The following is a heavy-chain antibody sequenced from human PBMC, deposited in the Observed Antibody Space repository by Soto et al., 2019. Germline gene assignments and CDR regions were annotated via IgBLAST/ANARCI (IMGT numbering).Heavy chain of an antibody. Sequence: GGSLRLSCAASGFTFSNAWMSWVRQAPGKGLEWVGRIKSKTDGGTTDYAAPVKGRFTISRVESKNTLYLQMDSLKTADTAVYYCQGYCSSNSCYFVDNWNRGNYYYYYMGVWGKGTTVTVSS. CDR2: IKSKTDGGTT. D-gene: IGHD2-2*01. V-gene: IGHV3-15*01. CDR1: GFTFSNAW. CDR3: QGYCSSNSCYFVDNWNRGNYYYYYMGV. J-gene: IGHJ6*03.